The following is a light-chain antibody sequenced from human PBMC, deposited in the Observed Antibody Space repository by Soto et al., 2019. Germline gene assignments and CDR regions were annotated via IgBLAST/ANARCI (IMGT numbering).Light chain of an antibody. CDR2: DAS. CDR1: QSISSW. CDR3: QQYNSYPLT. Sequence: DIQMTQSPSTLSASVGDKVTITCRASQSISSWLGWYQQRPGKAPKLLIYDASNLESGVPSRFSGSGSGTEFTLTVSSLQPDDFATYYCQQYNSYPLTFGGGTKVDIK. J-gene: IGKJ4*01. V-gene: IGKV1-5*01.